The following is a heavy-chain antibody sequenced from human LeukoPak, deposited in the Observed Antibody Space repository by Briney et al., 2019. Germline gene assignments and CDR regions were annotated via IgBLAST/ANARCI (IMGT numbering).Heavy chain of an antibody. Sequence: GGSLRLSCAASGFTLSRKYMSWVGQAPGKGVEWVSVIYSGGSTYYSDCVRGRFTISRDNSKNSLYLQMNSLRAEDTAVYYCARVRGCSSTSCYWWFDPWGQGTLVTVSS. CDR3: ARVRGCSSTSCYWWFDP. D-gene: IGHD2-2*01. V-gene: IGHV3-53*01. CDR2: IYSGGST. CDR1: GFTLSRKY. J-gene: IGHJ5*02.